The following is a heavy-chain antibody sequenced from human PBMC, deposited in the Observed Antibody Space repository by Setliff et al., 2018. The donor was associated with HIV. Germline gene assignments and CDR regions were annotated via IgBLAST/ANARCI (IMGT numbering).Heavy chain of an antibody. D-gene: IGHD1-1*01. CDR3: AGDPLQSGYAFHI. CDR1: GFTFKTYG. J-gene: IGHJ3*02. CDR2: IWFDGINK. V-gene: IGHV3-33*01. Sequence: GGSLRLSCAASGFTFKTYGMHWVRQAPGKGLEWVAFIWFDGINKYYSDSVKGRFTVSRDNSKNTLYLQMNNLRAEDTAVYLCAGDPLQSGYAFHIWGHGTEVTV.